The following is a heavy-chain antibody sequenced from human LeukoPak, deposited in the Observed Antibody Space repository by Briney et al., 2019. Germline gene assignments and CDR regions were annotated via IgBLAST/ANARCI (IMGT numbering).Heavy chain of an antibody. CDR1: GGSISGSSYY. J-gene: IGHJ4*02. CDR2: IHYSGST. CDR3: ARPPGFSTSFWD. Sequence: SETLSLTRTVSGGSISGSSYYWGWIRQPPGKGLEWIGSIHYSGSTYYKPSLKSRVTISVDTSKNQFSLKLSSVTAADTAVYYCARPPGFSTSFWDWGQGTLVTVSS. V-gene: IGHV4-39*01. D-gene: IGHD2-2*01.